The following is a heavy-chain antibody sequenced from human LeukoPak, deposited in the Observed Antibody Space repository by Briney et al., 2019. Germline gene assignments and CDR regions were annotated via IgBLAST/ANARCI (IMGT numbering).Heavy chain of an antibody. D-gene: IGHD3-10*01. CDR2: ISAYNGKS. J-gene: IGHJ6*03. Sequence: ASVNVSCKASLYTFTRYGISWLGQAPGHALEGMGWISAYNGKSNYAQKLQGRVTMTTDTSTSTAYMELRSLRSDDTAVYYCARDLNLRRLWFGESDYYYYYMDVWGKGTTVTVSS. CDR3: ARDLNLRRLWFGESDYYYYYMDV. V-gene: IGHV1-18*01. CDR1: LYTFTRYG.